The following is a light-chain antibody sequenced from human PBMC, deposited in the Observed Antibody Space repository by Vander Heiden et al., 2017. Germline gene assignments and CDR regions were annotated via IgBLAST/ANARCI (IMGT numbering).Light chain of an antibody. CDR1: SSEIGNNY. V-gene: IGLV1-51*01. CDR2: DNN. J-gene: IGLJ2*01. Sequence: QSVFTQPPSVSAAPGQKVTISCLGSSSEIGNNYVSRYRRLPGTAPNLLIRDNNKRPSGIPDRFSGSKSGTSATLGITGLQTGDEADYYCGTWDSSLNAVVFGGGTKLTVL. CDR3: GTWDSSLNAVV.